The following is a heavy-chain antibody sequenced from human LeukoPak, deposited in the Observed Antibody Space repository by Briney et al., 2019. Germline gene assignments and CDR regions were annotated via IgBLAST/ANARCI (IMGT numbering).Heavy chain of an antibody. Sequence: GGSLRLSCAASGFTFSDAWMSWVRQAPGKGLEWVGRIRSKADGGTTDYAAPVKGTFTISRDDSKNTLYLQMNSLQIEDTAVYYCTTGRGGAWTYLDYWGQGTLVTASS. CDR1: GFTFSDAW. D-gene: IGHD2-21*01. J-gene: IGHJ4*02. CDR2: IRSKADGGTT. V-gene: IGHV3-15*01. CDR3: TTGRGGAWTYLDY.